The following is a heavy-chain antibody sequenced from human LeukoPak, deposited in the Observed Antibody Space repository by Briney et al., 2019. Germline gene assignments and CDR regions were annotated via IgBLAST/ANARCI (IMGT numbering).Heavy chain of an antibody. Sequence: PGGSLRLSCEASRFTFRTYWMSWIRQAPGKGLECVANIKQDGSQKYYVESVKGRFTISRDNSRNSVYLEMNSLRDEDTAVYYCARVGYLSEWHWGRGTLVTVSS. V-gene: IGHV3-7*01. CDR3: ARVGYLSEWH. D-gene: IGHD3-3*01. J-gene: IGHJ4*02. CDR2: IKQDGSQK. CDR1: RFTFRTYW.